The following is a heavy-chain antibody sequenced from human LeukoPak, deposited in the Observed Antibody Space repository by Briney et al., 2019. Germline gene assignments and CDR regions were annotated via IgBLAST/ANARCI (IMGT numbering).Heavy chain of an antibody. CDR1: GFTFSNYG. J-gene: IGHJ4*02. CDR3: AKDRDTAMEIDY. Sequence: GGSLRLSCAASGFTFSNYGIHWVRQAPGKGLEWVAVIWYDGTNKYYADSVKGRLTISRDNSKNTLYLQMNSLRAEDSAMYYCAKDRDTAMEIDYWGQGTLVTVTS. V-gene: IGHV3-33*06. D-gene: IGHD5-18*01. CDR2: IWYDGTNK.